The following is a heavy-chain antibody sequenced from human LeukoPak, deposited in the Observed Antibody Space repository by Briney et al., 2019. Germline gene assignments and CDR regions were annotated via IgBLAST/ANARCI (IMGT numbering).Heavy chain of an antibody. J-gene: IGHJ4*02. CDR1: GYTFTGYY. V-gene: IGHV1-2*02. CDR3: ARDRGQWLVLRCLGY. Sequence: GASVKVSCKASGYTFTGYYMHWVRQAPGQGLEWMGWINPNSGGTNYAQKFQGRVTMTRDTSISTAYMELSRLRSDDTAVYYCARDRGQWLVLRCLGYWGQGTLVTVSS. D-gene: IGHD6-19*01. CDR2: INPNSGGT.